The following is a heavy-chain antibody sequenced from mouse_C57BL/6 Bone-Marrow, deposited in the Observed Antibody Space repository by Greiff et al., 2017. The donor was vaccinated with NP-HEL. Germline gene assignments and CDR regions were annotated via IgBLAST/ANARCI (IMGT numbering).Heavy chain of an antibody. CDR2: IYPGSGST. CDR1: GYTFTSYW. D-gene: IGHD2-1*01. Sequence: QVQLKQPGAELVKPGASVKMSCKASGYTFTSYWITWVKQRPGQGLEWIGDIYPGSGSTNYNEKFKSKATLTVDTSSSTAYMQLSSLTSEDSAVYYCARDYYGRSYFDYWGQGTTLTVSS. V-gene: IGHV1-55*01. J-gene: IGHJ2*01. CDR3: ARDYYGRSYFDY.